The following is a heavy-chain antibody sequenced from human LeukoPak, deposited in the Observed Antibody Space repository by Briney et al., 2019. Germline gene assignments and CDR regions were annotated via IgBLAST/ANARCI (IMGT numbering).Heavy chain of an antibody. CDR1: GITVSNYG. CDR2: ISDSGGTT. J-gene: IGHJ4*02. Sequence: PGGSLRLSCAVSGITVSNYGMSWVRQAPGKGLEWVAGISDSGGTTNYADSVKDRFTISRDNPKNTLYLQMNSLRAEDTAVYFCAKRGVVIRVILVGFHKEAYFFDSWGQGALVTVSS. CDR3: AKRGVVIRVILVGFHKEAYFFDS. V-gene: IGHV3-23*01. D-gene: IGHD3-22*01.